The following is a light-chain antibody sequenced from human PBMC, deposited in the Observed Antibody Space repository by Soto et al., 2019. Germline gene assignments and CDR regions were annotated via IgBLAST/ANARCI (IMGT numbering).Light chain of an antibody. CDR2: AAS. V-gene: IGKV3-15*01. Sequence: IVVTKSPATLSVSPGERATLSCRASKSVSSNLAWYQQKPGQAPRLLIYAASNRATGIPARFSGSGSGTEFTLTISSLQSEDFAVYYCQQYNMWWAFGQGTKVDIK. CDR1: KSVSSN. CDR3: QQYNMWWA. J-gene: IGKJ1*01.